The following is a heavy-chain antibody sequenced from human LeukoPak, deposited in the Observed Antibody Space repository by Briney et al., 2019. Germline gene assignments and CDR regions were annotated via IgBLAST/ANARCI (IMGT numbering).Heavy chain of an antibody. CDR1: GYSFTSYW. D-gene: IGHD3-22*01. CDR3: ARKGGTMIVAGHLRGQNAFDI. V-gene: IGHV5-51*01. CDR2: TYPGDSDT. J-gene: IGHJ3*02. Sequence: GESLKISCKGSGYSFTSYWIGWVRQMPGKGLEWMGITYPGDSDTRYSPSFQGQVTISADKSISTAYLQWSSLKASDTAMYYCARKGGTMIVAGHLRGQNAFDIWGQGTMVTVSS.